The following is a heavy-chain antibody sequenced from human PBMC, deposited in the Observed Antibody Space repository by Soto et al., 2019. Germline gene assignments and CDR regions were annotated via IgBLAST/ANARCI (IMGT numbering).Heavy chain of an antibody. CDR1: GYTFSSYF. CDR2: ISAYNGNT. J-gene: IGHJ4*02. V-gene: IGHV1-18*01. CDR3: ARHLPPVAS. Sequence: QVQLVQSGAEVKKPGASVKVSCKASGYTFSSYFISWVRQAPGQGLEWMGWISAYNGNTNYAQNLQGRVPTTTDTSTSTASMELRSLRSDDTAVYYCARHLPPVASWGQGTLVPVSS.